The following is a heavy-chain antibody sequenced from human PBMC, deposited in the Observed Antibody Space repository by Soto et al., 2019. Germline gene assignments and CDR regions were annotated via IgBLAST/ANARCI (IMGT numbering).Heavy chain of an antibody. CDR3: ARRSKNAISFFAE. D-gene: IGHD3-3*01. CDR1: GSSINASSNY. J-gene: IGHJ4*02. CDR2: LYYSGST. Sequence: QVQLQESGPGLVKPSETLSLTCSVSGSSINASSNYWGWIRQPPGKGPERVGSLYYSGSTYYNPSLKGRATISLDMAKSQFSLNVRSVTAADRAVYFCARRSKNAISFFAEWGQGILVTVSS. V-gene: IGHV4-39*01.